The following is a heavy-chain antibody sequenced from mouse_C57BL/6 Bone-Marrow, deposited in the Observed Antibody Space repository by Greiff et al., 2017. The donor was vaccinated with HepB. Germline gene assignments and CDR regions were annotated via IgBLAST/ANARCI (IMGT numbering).Heavy chain of an antibody. D-gene: IGHD2-4*01. J-gene: IGHJ1*03. CDR3: ARHYYDYDDPV. CDR2: ISSGDSYT. V-gene: IGHV5-6*02. CDR1: GFTFSSYG. Sequence: DVKLVESGGDLVKPGGSLKLSCAASGFTFSSYGMSWVRPTPDKRLEWVATISSGDSYTYYPDSVKGRFTISRDKAKNTLYLQMSSLKSEDTAMYDCARHYYDYDDPVWCTGTTVTVSS.